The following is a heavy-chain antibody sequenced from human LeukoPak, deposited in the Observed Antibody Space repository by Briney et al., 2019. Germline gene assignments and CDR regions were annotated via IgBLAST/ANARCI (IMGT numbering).Heavy chain of an antibody. CDR2: IYYTGYT. Sequence: ASETLSLTCTVSGGSISSYYWNWIRQPPGKGLEWIGYIYYTGYTNYNPSLKSRVTISVGTSKKQFSLKLNSVTAADTAVYYCARSYSSGWYWFDPWGQGTLVTVSS. D-gene: IGHD6-19*01. CDR3: ARSYSSGWYWFDP. V-gene: IGHV4-59*01. CDR1: GGSISSYY. J-gene: IGHJ5*02.